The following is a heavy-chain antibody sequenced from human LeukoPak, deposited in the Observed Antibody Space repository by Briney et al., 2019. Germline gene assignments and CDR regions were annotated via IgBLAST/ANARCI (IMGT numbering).Heavy chain of an antibody. CDR2: FSGGGSST. Sequence: GGSLRLSCAASGFTFSSYGMGWVRQAPGKGLEWVSAFSGGGSSTFYADSVKGRFTISRDNAKNSLYLQMNSLRAEDTAVYYCARDYYYYDSSGYLYYFDYWGQGTLVTVSS. J-gene: IGHJ4*02. D-gene: IGHD3-22*01. CDR1: GFTFSSYG. CDR3: ARDYYYYDSSGYLYYFDY. V-gene: IGHV3-23*01.